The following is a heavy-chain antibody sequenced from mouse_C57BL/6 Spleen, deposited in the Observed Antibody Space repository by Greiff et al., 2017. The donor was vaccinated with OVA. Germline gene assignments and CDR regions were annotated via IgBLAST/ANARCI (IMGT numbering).Heavy chain of an antibody. J-gene: IGHJ4*01. CDR3: ARRDYGNFYAMDY. CDR1: GYAFSSYW. D-gene: IGHD2-1*01. CDR2: IYPGDGDT. Sequence: QVQLKQSGAELVKPGASVKISCKASGYAFSSYWMNWVKQRPGKGLEWIGQIYPGDGDTNYNGKFKGKATLTADKSSSTAYMQLSSLTSEDSAVYFCARRDYGNFYAMDYWGQGTSVTVSS. V-gene: IGHV1-80*01.